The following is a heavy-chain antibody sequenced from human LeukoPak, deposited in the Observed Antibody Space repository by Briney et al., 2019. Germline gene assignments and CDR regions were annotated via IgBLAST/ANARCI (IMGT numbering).Heavy chain of an antibody. J-gene: IGHJ4*02. CDR2: ISGSGGST. CDR3: AKSYDILTDPIDY. CDR1: GFTFSSYA. Sequence: GGSLRLSCAASGFTFSSYAMNWVRQAPGMGLEWVSAISGSGGSTYYADSVKGRFTISRDNSKNTLYLQMNSLRAEDTAVYYCAKSYDILTDPIDYWGQGTLVTVSS. D-gene: IGHD3-9*01. V-gene: IGHV3-23*01.